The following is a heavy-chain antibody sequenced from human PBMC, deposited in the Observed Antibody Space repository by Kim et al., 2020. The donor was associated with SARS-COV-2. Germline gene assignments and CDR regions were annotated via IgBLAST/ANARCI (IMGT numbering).Heavy chain of an antibody. Sequence: GESLKISCKGSGYSFTSYWISWVRQMPGKGLEWMGRIDPSDSYTNYSPSFQGHVTISADKSISTAYLQWSSLKASDTAMYYCARHGASELRYFVGGGVDYYGMDVWGQGTTVTVSS. V-gene: IGHV5-10-1*01. J-gene: IGHJ6*02. CDR1: GYSFTSYW. D-gene: IGHD3-9*01. CDR3: ARHGASELRYFVGGGVDYYGMDV. CDR2: IDPSDSYT.